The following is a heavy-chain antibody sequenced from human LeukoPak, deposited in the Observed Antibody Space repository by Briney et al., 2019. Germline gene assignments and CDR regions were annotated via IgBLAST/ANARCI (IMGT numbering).Heavy chain of an antibody. D-gene: IGHD4-17*01. J-gene: IGHJ6*03. CDR1: GFTVSSNY. CDR2: IYSGGST. CDR3: AREVGDYGDYPARYYYMDV. Sequence: PGGSLRLSCAASGFTVSSNYMSWVRQAPGKGLEWVSVIYSGGSTYYADSVKGRFTISRDNSKNTLYLQMNSLRAEDTAVYYCAREVGDYGDYPARYYYMDVWGKGTTVTISS. V-gene: IGHV3-66*01.